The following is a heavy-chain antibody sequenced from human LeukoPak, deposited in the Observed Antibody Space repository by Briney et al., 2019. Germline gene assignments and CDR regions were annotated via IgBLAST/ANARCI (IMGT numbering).Heavy chain of an antibody. V-gene: IGHV1-18*01. Sequence: ASVKVSCKASGYSFTSYGISWVRQAPGQGLEWMGWISVYKGNTNYARNLQGRVAMTADTSTSTAYMELSSLRSEDTAVYYCARGYYYDSSGYPKASSLYYWGQGTLVTVSS. D-gene: IGHD3-22*01. CDR3: ARGYYYDSSGYPKASSLYY. CDR1: GYSFTSYG. J-gene: IGHJ4*02. CDR2: ISVYKGNT.